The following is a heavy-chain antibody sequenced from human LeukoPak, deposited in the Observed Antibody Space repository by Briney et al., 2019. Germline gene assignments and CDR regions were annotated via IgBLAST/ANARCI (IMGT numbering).Heavy chain of an antibody. D-gene: IGHD2-2*01. V-gene: IGHV1-3*01. CDR1: GYTFTSCA. CDR3: ARDWGCSSTSCSVEGIYYYYMDV. Sequence: GASVKVSCKASGYTFTSCAMNWVRQAPGQGLEWMGWINAGNGNTKYSQEFQGRVTISRDTSASTAYMELSSLRSDDTAVYYCARDWGCSSTSCSVEGIYYYYMDVWGKGTTVTVS. J-gene: IGHJ6*03. CDR2: INAGNGNT.